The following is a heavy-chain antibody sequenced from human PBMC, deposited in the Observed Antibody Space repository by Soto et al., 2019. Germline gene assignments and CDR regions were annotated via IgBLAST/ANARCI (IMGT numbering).Heavy chain of an antibody. J-gene: IGHJ4*02. CDR1: GFTISSNA. D-gene: IGHD1-1*01. Sequence: GSLRLSCAASGFTISSNAMYWVRQAPGKGLEWVSGISDRGDTTHYADSVKGRFTISRDTSKNTLYLQLNTLRADDTAVYYCAKDKPGTTSFDYWGQGTLVTVSS. CDR3: AKDKPGTTSFDY. V-gene: IGHV3-23*01. CDR2: ISDRGDTT.